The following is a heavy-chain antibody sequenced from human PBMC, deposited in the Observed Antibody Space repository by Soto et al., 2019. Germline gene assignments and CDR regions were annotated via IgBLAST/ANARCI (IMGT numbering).Heavy chain of an antibody. D-gene: IGHD2-21*02. Sequence: PGGSLRLSCAASGFTFSSYGMHWVRQAPGKGLEWVAVISYDGSNKYYADSVKGRFTISRDNSKNTLYLQMNSLRAEDTAVYYCAKEIGVIVVVTAIRYGMDVWGEGTTVTVSS. J-gene: IGHJ6*01. CDR2: ISYDGSNK. CDR1: GFTFSSYG. V-gene: IGHV3-30*18. CDR3: AKEIGVIVVVTAIRYGMDV.